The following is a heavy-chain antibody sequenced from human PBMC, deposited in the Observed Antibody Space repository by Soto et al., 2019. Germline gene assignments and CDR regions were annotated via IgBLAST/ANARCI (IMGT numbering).Heavy chain of an antibody. CDR2: ISGSDGKT. J-gene: IGHJ4*02. D-gene: IGHD3-3*01. CDR1: GFTFDDYA. Sequence: EVQLVESGGGLVQPGRSLRLSCAASGFTFDDYAMNWVRQAPGKGLEWVSGISGSDGKTFYADSVKGRFSISRDTSQSTLYLQMNSLRADDTAMYYCARWSYLDYWGQGTRVTVSS. V-gene: IGHV3-9*01. CDR3: ARWSYLDY.